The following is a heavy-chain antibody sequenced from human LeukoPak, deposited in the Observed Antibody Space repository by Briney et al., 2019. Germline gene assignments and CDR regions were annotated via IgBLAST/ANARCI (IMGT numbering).Heavy chain of an antibody. Sequence: SETLSLTSTVSGGSISSYYWSWIRQPTGKGLEWIGRIYTSGGTNYNPSLKSRFTMSGDTSKNQFSLKLSSVTAADTAVYSRAREGRGLGYCSSTSCHLGFDPWGQGTLVTVSS. D-gene: IGHD2-2*01. CDR1: GGSISSYY. CDR2: IYTSGGT. V-gene: IGHV4-4*07. J-gene: IGHJ5*02. CDR3: AREGRGLGYCSSTSCHLGFDP.